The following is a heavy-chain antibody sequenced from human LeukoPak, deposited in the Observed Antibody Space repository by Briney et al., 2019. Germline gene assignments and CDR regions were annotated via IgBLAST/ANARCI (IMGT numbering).Heavy chain of an antibody. CDR3: ARGTKYYYYGMDV. J-gene: IGHJ6*02. CDR2: IYSGGSP. CDR1: GFTVSSNY. Sequence: GGSLRLSCAASGFTVSSNYMSWVRQAPGKGLEWVSVIYSGGSPYYADSVKGRFTISRDNSKNTLYLQMNSLRAEDTAVYYCARGTKYYYYGMDVWGQGTTVTVSS. V-gene: IGHV3-53*01.